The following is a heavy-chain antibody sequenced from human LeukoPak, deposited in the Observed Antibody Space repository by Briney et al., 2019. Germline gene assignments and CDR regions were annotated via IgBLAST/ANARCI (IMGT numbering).Heavy chain of an antibody. J-gene: IGHJ6*03. CDR3: ARNLGGLRYFDWLLVPDPGYGYYYYYMDV. V-gene: IGHV1-18*01. CDR2: ISGYNGNT. D-gene: IGHD3-9*01. CDR1: GYTFTSFG. Sequence: GASVKVSCKASGYTFTSFGISWVRQAPGQGLEWVGWISGYNGNTNYAQKLQGRVTMTTDTSTSTAYMELRSLRSDDTAVYYCARNLGGLRYFDWLLVPDPGYGYYYYYMDVWGKGTTVTVSS.